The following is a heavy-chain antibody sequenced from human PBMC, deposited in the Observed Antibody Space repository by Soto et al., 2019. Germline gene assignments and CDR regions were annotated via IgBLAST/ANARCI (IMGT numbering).Heavy chain of an antibody. CDR2: ISAYNGNT. D-gene: IGHD3-22*01. CDR3: AREYYYDSSGYSPLNY. V-gene: IGHV1-18*04. CDR1: GYTFTNYG. Sequence: GASVKVSCKASGYTFTNYGISWVRQAPGQGLEWMGWISAYNGNTNYAQKFQGRVTMTTDTSTSTAYMELRSLRSDDTAVYYCAREYYYDSSGYSPLNYWGKGTLVTVSS. J-gene: IGHJ4*02.